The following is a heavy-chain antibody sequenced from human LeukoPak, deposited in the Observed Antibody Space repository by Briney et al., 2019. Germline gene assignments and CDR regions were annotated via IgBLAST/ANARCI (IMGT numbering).Heavy chain of an antibody. J-gene: IGHJ5*02. CDR3: ARVPPYYYGSSGYGRFDP. CDR2: ISGSGGST. CDR1: GFTFSSYG. D-gene: IGHD3-22*01. Sequence: GGSLRLSCAASGFTFSSYGMSWVRQAPGKGLEWVSAISGSGGSTYYADSVKGRFTISRDNSKNTLYLQMNSLRAEDTAVYYCARVPPYYYGSSGYGRFDPWGQGTLVTVSS. V-gene: IGHV3-23*01.